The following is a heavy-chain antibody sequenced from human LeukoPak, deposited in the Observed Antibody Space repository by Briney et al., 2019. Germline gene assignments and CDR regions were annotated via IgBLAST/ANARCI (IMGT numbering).Heavy chain of an antibody. CDR2: IVGSGGST. CDR1: GFTFRNYA. V-gene: IGHV3-23*01. J-gene: IGHJ4*02. D-gene: IGHD3-9*01. CDR3: AKWGDYDILTGYYDSDY. Sequence: GASLRLSCAASGFTFRNYAMSWVRQAPGKGLEWVSAIVGSGGSTYYADSVKGRFTISRDNPKNTLYLQMNSLRAEDTAVYYCAKWGDYDILTGYYDSDYWGQGTLVTVSS.